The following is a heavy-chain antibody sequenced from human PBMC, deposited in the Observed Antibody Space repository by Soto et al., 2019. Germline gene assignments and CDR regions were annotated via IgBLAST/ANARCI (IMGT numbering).Heavy chain of an antibody. Sequence: QVQLQESGPGLVKPSETLSLTCTVSGGSISSYYWSWIRQPPGKGLEWIGYIYYSGSTNYNPSLKRRVTVSVDTSKNQFALKLSSGTAADTAVYYCARRYGSAFDIWGQGKMVTVSS. V-gene: IGHV4-59*01. CDR3: ARRYGSAFDI. CDR1: GGSISSYY. D-gene: IGHD3-10*01. J-gene: IGHJ3*02. CDR2: IYYSGST.